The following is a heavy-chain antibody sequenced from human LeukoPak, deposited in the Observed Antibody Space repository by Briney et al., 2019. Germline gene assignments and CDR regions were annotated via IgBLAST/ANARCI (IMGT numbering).Heavy chain of an antibody. D-gene: IGHD5-18*01. CDR3: ASPRGYSYGGFDY. CDR2: INPSGGST. J-gene: IGHJ4*02. V-gene: IGHV1-46*01. Sequence: GASVKVSCQASGYTFTSYYMHWVRQAPGQGLQWMGIINPSGGSTSYSQKFQGRVTMTRDMSTSTVYMELSSLRSEDTAVYYCASPRGYSYGGFDYWGQGTLVTVSS. CDR1: GYTFTSYY.